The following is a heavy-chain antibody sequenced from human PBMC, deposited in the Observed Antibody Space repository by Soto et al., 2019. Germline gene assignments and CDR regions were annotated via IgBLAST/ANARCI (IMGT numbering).Heavy chain of an antibody. V-gene: IGHV4-34*01. D-gene: IGHD1-26*01. Sequence: QVQLQQWGAGLLKPSETLSLTCAVYGGSFSGYYWTWIRQSPGKGLEWIGQINHSGSTTYNPSLKSRVTISLATSKNQFSLELSSVTAADTAVYYCARGLFSENYYSGGSYYFDYWGQGTLVTVSS. J-gene: IGHJ4*02. CDR3: ARGLFSENYYSGGSYYFDY. CDR2: INHSGST. CDR1: GGSFSGYY.